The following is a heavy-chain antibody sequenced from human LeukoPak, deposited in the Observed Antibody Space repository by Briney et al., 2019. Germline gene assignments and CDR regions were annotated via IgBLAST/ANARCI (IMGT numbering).Heavy chain of an antibody. Sequence: GGSLRLSCAASGLTFSDYWMSWVRQAPGKGLEWVSAISGSGGSTYCADSVKGRFTISRDNSKNTLYLQMNSLRAEDTAVYYCAKDRAKGPRNPDYWGQGTLVTVSS. CDR1: GLTFSDYW. D-gene: IGHD1-14*01. CDR2: ISGSGGST. CDR3: AKDRAKGPRNPDY. V-gene: IGHV3-23*01. J-gene: IGHJ4*02.